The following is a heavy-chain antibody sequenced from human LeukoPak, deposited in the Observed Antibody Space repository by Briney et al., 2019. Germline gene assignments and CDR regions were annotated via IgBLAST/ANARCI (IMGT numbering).Heavy chain of an antibody. V-gene: IGHV3-33*01. D-gene: IGHD1-1*01. J-gene: IGHJ4*02. Sequence: EGSLRLSCAASGFTFSSYGMHWVRQAPGKGLEWVAVIWFDGSNNYYADSVKGRLTISRDNSKNTECLQMNSLRVEDTAVYYCTREAGTTPFDYWGQGTLVTVSS. CDR2: IWFDGSNN. CDR1: GFTFSSYG. CDR3: TREAGTTPFDY.